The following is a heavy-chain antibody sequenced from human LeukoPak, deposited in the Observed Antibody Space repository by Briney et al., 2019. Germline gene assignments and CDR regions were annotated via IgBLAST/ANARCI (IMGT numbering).Heavy chain of an antibody. CDR2: ISTSSSYI. V-gene: IGHV3-21*01. CDR3: ARVYQGVSLFDGIDY. D-gene: IGHD3-10*01. J-gene: IGHJ4*02. CDR1: GFIFSTNS. Sequence: GGSLRLSCAASGFIFSTNSMNWVRQAPGKGLEWVSSISTSSSYINYADSVKGRFTISRDNAKKSLYLQMNSLRAEDTAVYYCARVYQGVSLFDGIDYWGQGTLVTVSS.